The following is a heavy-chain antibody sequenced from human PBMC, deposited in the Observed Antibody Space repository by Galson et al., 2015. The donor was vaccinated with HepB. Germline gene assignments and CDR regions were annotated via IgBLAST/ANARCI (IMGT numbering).Heavy chain of an antibody. CDR3: ARDWIRDGASYYFDY. CDR1: GASIRTLDW. V-gene: IGHV4/OR15-8*01. D-gene: IGHD5-24*01. CDR2: IYHSGDA. Sequence: SETLSLTCAVSGASIRTLDWWSWVRQSPGKRLEWIGQIYHSGDANYNPSFKSRVTMSVDTSKNQFSLKLTPVTAADTATYYCARDWIRDGASYYFDYWGQGTLVTVSS. J-gene: IGHJ4*02.